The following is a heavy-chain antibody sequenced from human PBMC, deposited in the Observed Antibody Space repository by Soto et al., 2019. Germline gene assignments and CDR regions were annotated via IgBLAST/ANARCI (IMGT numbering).Heavy chain of an antibody. V-gene: IGHV4-59*01. Sequence: PSETLSLTCTVSGGSISSYYWSWIRQPPGKGLEWIGYIYYSGSTNYNPSLKSRVTISVDTSKNQFSLKLSSVTAADTAVYYCARTRPGLWSGYYKGGDAFDIWGQGTRVTVSS. CDR3: ARTRPGLWSGYYKGGDAFDI. J-gene: IGHJ3*02. CDR2: IYYSGST. D-gene: IGHD3-3*01. CDR1: GGSISSYY.